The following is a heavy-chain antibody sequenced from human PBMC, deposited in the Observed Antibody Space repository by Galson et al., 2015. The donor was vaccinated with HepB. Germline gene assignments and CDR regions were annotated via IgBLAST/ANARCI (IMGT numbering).Heavy chain of an antibody. J-gene: IGHJ5*02. CDR1: GFTLSNYA. CDR2: ICGSICST. V-gene: IGHV3-23*01. Sequence: SLRLSCAASGFTLSNYAMTWVRQAPGKGLEWVSTICGSICSTLYADSVRGRFTISRDNSKNALYLEMNSLRAEDTATYYCAKGAAADKVDWFDPWGQGTLVTVAS. CDR3: AKGAAADKVDWFDP. D-gene: IGHD6-13*01.